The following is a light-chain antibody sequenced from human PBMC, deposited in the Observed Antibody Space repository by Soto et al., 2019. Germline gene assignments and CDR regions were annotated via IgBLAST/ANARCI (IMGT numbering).Light chain of an antibody. CDR3: QQYYSNPT. Sequence: DIVMTQSPDSLSVSLGERATTNCKSSQSFLYSSNNKNYLAWYQHKPGQPPKLLIYSASTRVSGVPERFSGSASGTDFTLTISSLQTEDVSVYYCQQYYSNPTFGQGTKVEIK. CDR2: SAS. V-gene: IGKV4-1*01. CDR1: QSFLYSSNNKNY. J-gene: IGKJ1*01.